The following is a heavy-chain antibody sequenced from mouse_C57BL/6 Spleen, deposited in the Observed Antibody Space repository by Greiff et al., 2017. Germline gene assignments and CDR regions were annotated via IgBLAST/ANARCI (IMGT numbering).Heavy chain of an antibody. CDR1: GYTFTDYY. CDR2: INPNNGGT. Sequence: VQLQQSGPELVKPGASVKISCKASGYTFTDYYMNWVKQSPGKSLEWIGDINPNNGGTSYNQKFKGKATLTVDKSSSTAYMELRSLTSEDSAVYYCARSPIYYGNYSFAMDYWGQGTSVTVSS. J-gene: IGHJ4*01. D-gene: IGHD2-1*01. V-gene: IGHV1-26*01. CDR3: ARSPIYYGNYSFAMDY.